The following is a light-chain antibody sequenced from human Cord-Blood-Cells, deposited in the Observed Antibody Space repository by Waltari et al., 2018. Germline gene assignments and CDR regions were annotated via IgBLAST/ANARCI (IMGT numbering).Light chain of an antibody. Sequence: DIQMTQSPSSLSASVGERVTITCRASQSISSYLNWYQQKPGKAPKLLIYAASSLRSGVPSRFSGSGSGTDFTHTISSLEPEDFATYYCQQSYTTPLTFGGGTKVEIK. CDR2: AAS. J-gene: IGKJ4*02. V-gene: IGKV1-39*01. CDR3: QQSYTTPLT. CDR1: QSISSY.